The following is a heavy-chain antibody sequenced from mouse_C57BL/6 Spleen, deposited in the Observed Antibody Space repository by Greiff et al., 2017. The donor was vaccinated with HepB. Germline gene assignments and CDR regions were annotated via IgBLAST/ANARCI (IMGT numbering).Heavy chain of an antibody. J-gene: IGHJ1*03. D-gene: IGHD2-1*01. CDR1: GFSFNTYA. CDR3: VRLMGNFWYFDV. CDR2: IRSKSNNYAT. Sequence: EVQLVESGGGLVQPKGSLKLSCAASGFSFNTYAMNWVRQAPGKGLEWVARIRSKSNNYATYYADSVKDRFTISRDDSESMLYLQMNNLKTEDTAMYYCVRLMGNFWYFDVWGTGTTVTVSS. V-gene: IGHV10-1*01.